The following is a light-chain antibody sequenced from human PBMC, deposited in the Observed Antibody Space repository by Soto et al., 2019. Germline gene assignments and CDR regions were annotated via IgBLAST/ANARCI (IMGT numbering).Light chain of an antibody. V-gene: IGKV3-20*01. CDR2: GAS. CDR3: QQYGSSSWT. CDR1: QSVSSSY. Sequence: EIVLTQSPGTLSLSPGERATLSCRASQSVSSSYLAWYQQKPGQAPRLLIYGASSRATGIPDRFSGSGSGTDFTLTISRLEPEDFAVYYCQQYGSSSWTFGQGTXX. J-gene: IGKJ1*01.